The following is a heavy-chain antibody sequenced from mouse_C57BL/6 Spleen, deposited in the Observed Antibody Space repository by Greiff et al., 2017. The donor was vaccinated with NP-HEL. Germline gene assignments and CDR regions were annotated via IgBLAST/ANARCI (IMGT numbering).Heavy chain of an antibody. CDR3: TTVVARGFAY. Sequence: EVQLQQSGPELVKPGASVKIPCKASGYTFTDYNMDWVKQSHGKSLEWIGDINPNNGGTIYNQKFKGKATLTVDKSSSTAYMELRSLTSEDTAVYYCTTVVARGFAYWGQGTLVTVSA. V-gene: IGHV1-18*01. J-gene: IGHJ3*01. D-gene: IGHD1-1*01. CDR1: GYTFTDYN. CDR2: INPNNGGT.